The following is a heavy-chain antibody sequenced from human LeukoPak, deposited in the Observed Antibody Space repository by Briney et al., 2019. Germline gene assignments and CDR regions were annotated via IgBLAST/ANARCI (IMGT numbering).Heavy chain of an antibody. CDR2: IVVGSGNT. V-gene: IGHV1-58*02. J-gene: IGHJ3*02. CDR3: AADPLRIGYLGAFDI. D-gene: IGHD2-15*01. CDR1: GFTFTSSA. Sequence: SVKVSCKASGFTFTSSAMQWVRQARGQRLEWIGWIVVGSGNTNYAQKFQERVTITRDMSTSTAYMELSSLRSEDTAVYYCAADPLRIGYLGAFDIWGQGTMVTVSS.